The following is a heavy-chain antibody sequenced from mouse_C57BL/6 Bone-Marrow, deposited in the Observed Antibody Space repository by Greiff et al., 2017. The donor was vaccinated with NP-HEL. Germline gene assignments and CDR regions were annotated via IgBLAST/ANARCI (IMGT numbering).Heavy chain of an antibody. CDR2: ISDGGSYT. J-gene: IGHJ3*01. Sequence: EVQLVESGGGLVKPGGSLKLSCAASGFTFSSYAMSWVRQTPEKRLEWVATISDGGSYTYYPDNVKGRFTISRDNAKNNLYLQMSHLKSEDTAMYYCARDRTTVVATRGFAYWGQGTLVTVSA. D-gene: IGHD1-1*01. CDR1: GFTFSSYA. CDR3: ARDRTTVVATRGFAY. V-gene: IGHV5-4*01.